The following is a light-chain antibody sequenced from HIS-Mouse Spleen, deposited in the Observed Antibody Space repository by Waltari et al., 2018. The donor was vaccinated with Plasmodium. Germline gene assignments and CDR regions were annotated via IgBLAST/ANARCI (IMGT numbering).Light chain of an antibody. Sequence: QPASITCSGDKLGDKYACWYQQKPGQSPVLVIYQDSKRPSGIPERFSGSNSGNTATLTISGTQAMDEADYYCQAWDSSTAVVFGGGTKLTVL. V-gene: IGLV3-1*01. CDR1: KLGDKY. CDR3: QAWDSSTAVV. J-gene: IGLJ2*01. CDR2: QDS.